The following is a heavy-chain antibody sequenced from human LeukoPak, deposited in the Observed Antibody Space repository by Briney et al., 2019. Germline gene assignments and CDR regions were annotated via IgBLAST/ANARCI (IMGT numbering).Heavy chain of an antibody. V-gene: IGHV1-69*05. D-gene: IGHD6-6*01. J-gene: IGHJ4*02. CDR3: ATFQSIAADGSTQNHDY. CDR1: GGTFSSYA. CDR2: IIPIFGTA. Sequence: SVKVSCKASGGTFSSYAISWVRQAPGQGLEWMGGIIPIFGTANYAQKFQGRVTITTDESTSTAYMELSSLRSEDTAVYYCATFQSIAADGSTQNHDYWGQGTLATVSS.